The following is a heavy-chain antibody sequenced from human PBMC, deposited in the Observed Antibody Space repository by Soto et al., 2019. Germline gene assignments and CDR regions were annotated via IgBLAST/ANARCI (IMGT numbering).Heavy chain of an antibody. CDR2: FYYFGDT. V-gene: IGHV4-39*07. CDR1: GGYISTSLYY. CDR3: ARVGDGPYCSGGSCYDAFDI. D-gene: IGHD2-15*01. Sequence: SSETLSLTCTVSGGYISTSLYYRGWIRQPPGKGLEWIGSFYYFGDTYYNPSLKSRLTISVDTSKNQFSLKLSSVTAADTAVYYCARVGDGPYCSGGSCYDAFDIWGQGTMVTVSS. J-gene: IGHJ3*02.